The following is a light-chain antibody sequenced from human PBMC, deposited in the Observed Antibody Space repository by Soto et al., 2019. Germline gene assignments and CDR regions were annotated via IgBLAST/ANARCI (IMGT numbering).Light chain of an antibody. V-gene: IGLV3-21*04. J-gene: IGLJ2*01. CDR3: HVWDRSSDHRGVV. CDR1: NIGDKS. Sequence: SYELTQPPSVSVTPGKTARITCGGNNIGDKSVHWYQQKPGQAPVLVIYYDIDRPSGIPERFSGSNSGNTATLTIHSVEAGDEADYYGHVWDRSSDHRGVVFGGGTKLTVL. CDR2: YDI.